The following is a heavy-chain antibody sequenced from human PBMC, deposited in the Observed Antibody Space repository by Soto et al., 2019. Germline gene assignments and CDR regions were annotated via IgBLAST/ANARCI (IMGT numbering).Heavy chain of an antibody. D-gene: IGHD3-16*01. J-gene: IGHJ4*02. CDR2: IYPGDSDS. CDR3: VRQNTMPQLWPHFDY. CDR1: GYNFTSHW. V-gene: IGHV5-51*01. Sequence: GESLKISCKASGYNFTSHWIGWVRQMPGKGLEWMGIIYPGDSDSRYSPSFQGQVTISADKSITTAYLQWSGLKASDTAIYYCVRQNTMPQLWPHFDYWGQGILVTVSS.